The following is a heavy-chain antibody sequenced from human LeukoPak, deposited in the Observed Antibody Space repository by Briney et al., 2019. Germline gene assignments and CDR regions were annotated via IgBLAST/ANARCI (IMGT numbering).Heavy chain of an antibody. V-gene: IGHV4-34*01. J-gene: IGHJ4*02. CDR1: GGSFSGYY. CDR2: INHSGST. Sequence: SETLSLTCAVYGGSFSGYYWSWIRQPPGKGLEWIGEINHSGSTNYNPSLKSRVTISVDRSKNQFSLKLSSVTAADTAVYYCARATVYYGSGSYYNIDYWGQGTLVTVSS. D-gene: IGHD3-10*01. CDR3: ARATVYYGSGSYYNIDY.